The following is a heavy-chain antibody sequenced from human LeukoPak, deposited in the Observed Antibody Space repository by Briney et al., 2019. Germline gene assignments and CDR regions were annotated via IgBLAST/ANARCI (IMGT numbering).Heavy chain of an antibody. CDR3: ARDEGWLFDY. CDR1: RYTFTGYY. V-gene: IGHV1-2*02. CDR2: SNPNSGGT. D-gene: IGHD6-19*01. Sequence: GASVKVSCKPSRYTFTGYYMHWVGQAPGQGLEGMGWSNPNSGGTNYAQKFQGRVTMHRDTSLGTAYMELSRVSSDDPAVYYCARDEGWLFDYWGQGTLVTVSS. J-gene: IGHJ4*02.